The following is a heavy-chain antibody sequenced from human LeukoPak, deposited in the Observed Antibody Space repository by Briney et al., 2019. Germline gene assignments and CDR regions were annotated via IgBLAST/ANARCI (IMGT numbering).Heavy chain of an antibody. Sequence: MTSETLSLTCTVSGGSISSYYWSWIRQPPGKGLEWIGYIYYSGSTNYNPSLKSRVTISVDTSKNQFSLKLSSVTAADTAVYYCARGLRVEGYDSSTMAFDIWGQGTMVTVSS. V-gene: IGHV4-59*01. CDR1: GGSISSYY. CDR3: ARGLRVEGYDSSTMAFDI. J-gene: IGHJ3*02. D-gene: IGHD3-22*01. CDR2: IYYSGST.